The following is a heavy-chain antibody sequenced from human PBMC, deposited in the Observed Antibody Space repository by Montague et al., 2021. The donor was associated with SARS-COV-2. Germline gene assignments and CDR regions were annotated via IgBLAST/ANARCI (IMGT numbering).Heavy chain of an antibody. CDR1: GGSSTTYF. J-gene: IGHJ6*02. D-gene: IGHD5-24*01. CDR2: ITHTGNR. CDR3: ARGTGQQLVFSYVYYGMDI. V-gene: IGHV4-34*01. Sequence: SETLSLTCAVYGGSSTTYFWSCIRQTPAKGLEWIGEITHTGNRDFNPSLNSRVILLADKSKSQFYMKLNSVTAADTGVYYCARGTGQQLVFSYVYYGMDIWGQGTTVSVSS.